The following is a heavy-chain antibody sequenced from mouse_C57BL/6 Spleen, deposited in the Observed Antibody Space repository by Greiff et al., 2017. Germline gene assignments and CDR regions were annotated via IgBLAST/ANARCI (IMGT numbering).Heavy chain of an antibody. J-gene: IGHJ2*01. CDR3: ARERGGYFDY. CDR1: GYAFSSSW. Sequence: VKLMESGPELVKPGASVKISCKASGYAFSSSWMNWVKQRPGKGLEWIGRIYPGDGDTNYNGKFKGKATLTADKSSSTAYMQLSSLTSEDSAVYFCARERGGYFDYWGQGTTLTVSS. V-gene: IGHV1-82*01. CDR2: IYPGDGDT.